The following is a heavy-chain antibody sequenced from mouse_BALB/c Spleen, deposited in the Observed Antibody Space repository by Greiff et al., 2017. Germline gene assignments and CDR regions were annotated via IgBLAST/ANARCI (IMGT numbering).Heavy chain of an antibody. CDR2: ISYSGST. CDR3: ARYGNYVAYYAMDY. D-gene: IGHD2-1*01. J-gene: IGHJ4*01. CDR1: GYSITSDYA. Sequence: EVKLVESGPGLVKPSQSLSLTCTVTGYSITSDYAWNWIRQFPGNKLEWMGYISYSGSTSYNPSLKSRISITRDTSKNQFFLQLNSVTTEDTATYYCARYGNYVAYYAMDYWGQGTSVTVSS. V-gene: IGHV3-2*02.